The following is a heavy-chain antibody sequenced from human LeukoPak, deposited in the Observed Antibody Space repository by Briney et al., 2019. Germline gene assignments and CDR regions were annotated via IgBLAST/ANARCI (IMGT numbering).Heavy chain of an antibody. J-gene: IGHJ4*02. CDR1: GYTFIGYY. CDR3: ARDVGEYCSSTSCYASDY. D-gene: IGHD2-2*01. Sequence: GASVKVSCKASGYTFIGYYIHWVRQAPGQGLEWMGWINPNSGGTNYAQKFQGRVTMTRDTSISTFYMELSRLRSDDTALYYCARDVGEYCSSTSCYASDYWGQGTLVTASS. V-gene: IGHV1-2*02. CDR2: INPNSGGT.